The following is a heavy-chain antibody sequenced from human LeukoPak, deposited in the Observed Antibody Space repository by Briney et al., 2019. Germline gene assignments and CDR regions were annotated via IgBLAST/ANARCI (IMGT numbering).Heavy chain of an antibody. CDR2: IKSKTDGGTT. Sequence: GGSLRLTCAPSGFTFSNAWMSWVRQAPGKGLEWVGRIKSKTDGGTTDYAAPVKGRFTISRDDSKNTLYLQMNSLKTEDTAVYYCRRYSYVGFDYWGQGTLVTVSS. V-gene: IGHV3-15*01. CDR1: GFTFSNAW. CDR3: RRYSYVGFDY. D-gene: IGHD5-18*01. J-gene: IGHJ4*02.